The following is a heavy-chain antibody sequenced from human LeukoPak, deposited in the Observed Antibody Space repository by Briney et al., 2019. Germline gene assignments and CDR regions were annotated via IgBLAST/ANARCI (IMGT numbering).Heavy chain of an antibody. CDR2: ISYDGSNK. Sequence: HPGGSLRLSCAASGFTFSSYAMHWVRQAPGKGLEWVAVISYDGSNKYYADSVKGRFTISRDNSKNTLYLQMNSLRAEDTAVYYCARDCYYDSSGYYFYYFDYWGQGTLVTVSS. D-gene: IGHD3-22*01. CDR1: GFTFSSYA. CDR3: ARDCYYDSSGYYFYYFDY. V-gene: IGHV3-30-3*01. J-gene: IGHJ4*02.